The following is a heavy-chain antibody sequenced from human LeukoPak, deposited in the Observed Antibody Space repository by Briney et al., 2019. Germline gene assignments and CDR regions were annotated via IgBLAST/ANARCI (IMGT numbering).Heavy chain of an antibody. CDR3: AKYNDYDFDY. CDR2: INQDGSQT. Sequence: GGSLRLSCAASGFTFRSNWMSWVGQAPGKGLEWVAKINQDGSQTKYVDSVKGRFTISRDNAKNSLHLQMNSLRADDTAVYYCAKYNDYDFDYWGQGTLVTVSP. D-gene: IGHD4-17*01. J-gene: IGHJ4*02. CDR1: GFTFRSNW. V-gene: IGHV3-7*01.